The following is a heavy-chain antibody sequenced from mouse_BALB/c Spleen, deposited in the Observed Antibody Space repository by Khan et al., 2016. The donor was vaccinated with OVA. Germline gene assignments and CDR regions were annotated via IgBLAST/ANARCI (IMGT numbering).Heavy chain of an antibody. D-gene: IGHD1-1*01. J-gene: IGHJ3*01. CDR3: ARLAYYCDSEGLAY. CDR1: GFTFSTYG. V-gene: IGHV5-6*02. Sequence: EVKLEESGGDLVKPGGSLKLSCATSGFTFSTYGMSWVSQTPDKRLEWVATISSGGSYTYYPDSLKGRFTISRDNAKNTLYLQMRSLKSEATAMYYWARLAYYCDSEGLAYWGQGTLVTV. CDR2: ISSGGSYT.